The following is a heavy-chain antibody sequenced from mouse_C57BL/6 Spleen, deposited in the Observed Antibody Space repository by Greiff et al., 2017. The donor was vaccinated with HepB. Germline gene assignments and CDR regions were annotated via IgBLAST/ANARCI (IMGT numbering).Heavy chain of an antibody. D-gene: IGHD1-1*01. Sequence: VQLQQSGPELVKPGASVKISCKASGYSFTGYYMNWVKQSPEKSLEWIGEINPSTGGTTYNQKFKAKATLTVDKSSSTAYMQLKSLTSEDSAVYYCARREVVATVYFDYWGQGTTLTVSS. CDR3: ARREVVATVYFDY. CDR2: INPSTGGT. J-gene: IGHJ2*01. V-gene: IGHV1-42*01. CDR1: GYSFTGYY.